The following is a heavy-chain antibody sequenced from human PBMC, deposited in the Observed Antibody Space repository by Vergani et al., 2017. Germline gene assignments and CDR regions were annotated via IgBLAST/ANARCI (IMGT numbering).Heavy chain of an antibody. V-gene: IGHV4-61*02. CDR2: IYTSGST. CDR3: ARGGDGYNPYYFDY. J-gene: IGHJ4*02. CDR1: GGSISSGSYY. D-gene: IGHD5-24*01. Sequence: QVQLQESGPGLVKPSQTLSLTCTVSGGSISSGSYYWSWIRQPAGKGLEWIGRIYTSGSTNYNPSLKSRVTISGDTSKNQFSLKLSSVTAADTAVYDCARGGDGYNPYYFDYWGQGTLVTVSS.